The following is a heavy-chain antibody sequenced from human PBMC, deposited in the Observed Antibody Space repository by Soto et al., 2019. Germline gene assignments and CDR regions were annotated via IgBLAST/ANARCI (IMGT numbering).Heavy chain of an antibody. V-gene: IGHV4-4*07. J-gene: IGHJ4*02. Sequence: QVQLQESGPGLVKPSETLSLTCTVSGDSMTKYYWSWIRQPAGKGLEWIGRIYTSGSTNYNPSLKSRVSMSLDKSENQFSLKVTSLTAADTAVYYCASRDPGTSVDYWGQGTLVTVSS. CDR2: IYTSGST. CDR1: GDSMTKYY. CDR3: ASRDPGTSVDY. D-gene: IGHD1-7*01.